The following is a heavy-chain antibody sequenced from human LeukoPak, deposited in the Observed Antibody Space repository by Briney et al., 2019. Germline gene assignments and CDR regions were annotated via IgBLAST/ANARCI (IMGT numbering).Heavy chain of an antibody. CDR2: ISGSGGST. CDR1: GFTFSSYA. V-gene: IGHV3-23*01. CDR3: AKDLVSTYSSSWYGDY. J-gene: IGHJ4*02. D-gene: IGHD6-13*01. Sequence: PGGSLRLSCAASGFTFSSYAMSWVRQAPGKGLEWVSAISGSGGSTYYADSVKGRFTISRDNSKNTLYLQMNSLRAEDTAVYYCAKDLVSTYSSSWYGDYWGQGTLVTVSS.